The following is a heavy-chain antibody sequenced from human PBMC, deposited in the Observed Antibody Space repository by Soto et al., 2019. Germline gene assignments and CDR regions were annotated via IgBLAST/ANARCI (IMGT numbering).Heavy chain of an antibody. J-gene: IGHJ4*02. CDR3: ARGRVNCSGGSCYSVTHYFDY. Sequence: SETLSLTCAVYGGSFSGYYWSWIRQPPGKGLEWIGEINHSGSTNYNPSLKSRVTISVDTSKNQFSLKLSSVTAADTAVYYCARGRVNCSGGSCYSVTHYFDYWGQGTLVTVSS. CDR1: GGSFSGYY. V-gene: IGHV4-34*01. D-gene: IGHD2-15*01. CDR2: INHSGST.